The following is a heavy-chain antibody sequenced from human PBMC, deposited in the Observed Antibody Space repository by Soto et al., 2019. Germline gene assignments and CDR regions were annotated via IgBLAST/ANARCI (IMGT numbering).Heavy chain of an antibody. V-gene: IGHV4-31*03. CDR1: GGSISSGGYY. CDR2: IYYSGST. J-gene: IGHJ6*02. CDR3: ARESLGGSSRNYGMAV. D-gene: IGHD6-13*01. Sequence: QVQLQESGPGLGKPSQTLSLTCTVSGGSISSGGYYWSWIRQHPGKGLERIGYIYYSGSTYYNPSLKSRVTISVDTSKNQFSLKLSSVTATDTSVYYCARESLGGSSRNYGMAVWGQGTTVTVSS.